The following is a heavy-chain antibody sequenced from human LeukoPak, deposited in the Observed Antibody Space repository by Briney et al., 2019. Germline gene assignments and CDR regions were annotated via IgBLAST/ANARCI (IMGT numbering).Heavy chain of an antibody. V-gene: IGHV3-23*01. CDR1: GISLSNYG. CDR3: AKRGVVIRVILVGFHKEAYYFDS. CDR2: ISDSGGRT. J-gene: IGHJ4*02. D-gene: IGHD3-22*01. Sequence: GGSLRLSCAVSGISLSNYGMSWVRQAPGKGLEWVAGISDSGGRTNYADSVKGRFTISRDNPKNTLYLQMNSLRVEDTAVYFCAKRGVVIRVILVGFHKEAYYFDSWGQGALVTVSS.